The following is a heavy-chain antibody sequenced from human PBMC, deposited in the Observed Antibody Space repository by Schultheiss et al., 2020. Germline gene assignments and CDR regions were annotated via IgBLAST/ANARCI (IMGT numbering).Heavy chain of an antibody. V-gene: IGHV4-38-2*02. CDR3: ARQDDFWSGTFDY. Sequence: SETLSLTCTVSGYSISSGYYWGWIRQPPGKGLEWIGEIYHSGSTNYNPSLKSRVTISVDTSKNQFSLKLSSVTAADTAVYYCARQDDFWSGTFDYWGQGTLVTVSS. CDR2: IYHSGST. CDR1: GYSISSGYY. D-gene: IGHD3-3*01. J-gene: IGHJ4*02.